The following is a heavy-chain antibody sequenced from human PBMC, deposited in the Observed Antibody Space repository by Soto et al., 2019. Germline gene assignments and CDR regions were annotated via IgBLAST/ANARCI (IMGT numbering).Heavy chain of an antibody. J-gene: IGHJ4*02. V-gene: IGHV3-30-3*01. CDR1: GFTWSSYS. Sequence: QVQLVESGGGVVQPDRSLSLSCAASGFTWSSYSMHWVRQAPGKGLEWVGVITYDGHKKYYRASVKGRFSISRDTSNNTVHLQMTSLRPEDTAVYYCARSVAVAGLDYWGQGTLVTVSS. D-gene: IGHD6-19*01. CDR3: ARSVAVAGLDY. CDR2: ITYDGHKK.